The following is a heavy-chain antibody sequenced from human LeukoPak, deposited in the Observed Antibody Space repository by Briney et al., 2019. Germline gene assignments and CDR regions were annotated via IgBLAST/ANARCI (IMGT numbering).Heavy chain of an antibody. D-gene: IGHD3-10*01. J-gene: IGHJ4*02. V-gene: IGHV3-73*01. CDR1: GFTFSGSA. Sequence: PGGSLRLSCAASGFTFSGSAMHWVRQASGKGLEWVGRISSKANSYATAYAASVKGRFTISRDDSKNTAYLQMNSLKTEDTAVYYCTSRRFGPGYYFDYWGQGTLVTVSS. CDR3: TSRRFGPGYYFDY. CDR2: ISSKANSYAT.